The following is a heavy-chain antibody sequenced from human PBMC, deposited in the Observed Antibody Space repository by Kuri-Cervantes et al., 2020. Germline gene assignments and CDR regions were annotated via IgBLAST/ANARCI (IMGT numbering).Heavy chain of an antibody. V-gene: IGHV3-7*01. Sequence: GGSLRLSCAASGFTFSSYWMSWVRQAPGKGLEWVANIKQDGSEKYYVDSVKGRFTISRDNAKNSLYLQMNSLRAEDTAVYYCAKDQHYDSSMSIDYWGQGTLVTVSS. CDR3: AKDQHYDSSMSIDY. CDR2: IKQDGSEK. CDR1: GFTFSSYW. J-gene: IGHJ4*02. D-gene: IGHD3-22*01.